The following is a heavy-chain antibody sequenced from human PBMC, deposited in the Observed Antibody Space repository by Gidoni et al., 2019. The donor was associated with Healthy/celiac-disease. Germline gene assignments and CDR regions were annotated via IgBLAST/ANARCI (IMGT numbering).Heavy chain of an antibody. CDR2: IYPGDSDT. D-gene: IGHD5-12*01. CDR3: ARPSGYDYDAFDI. J-gene: IGHJ3*02. CDR1: GSSFTSYW. V-gene: IGHV5-51*01. Sequence: VQLVQSGAEWKKPGEALKISGTASGSSFTSYWIGWMRQVPGKGLEWIVIIYPGDSDTIYSPSFQGQVTISADKSISTAYLQWSSQKASDTAMYYCARPSGYDYDAFDIWGQGTMVTVSS.